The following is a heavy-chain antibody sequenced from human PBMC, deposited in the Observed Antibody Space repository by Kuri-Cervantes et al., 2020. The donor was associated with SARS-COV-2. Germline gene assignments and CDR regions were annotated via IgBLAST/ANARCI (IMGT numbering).Heavy chain of an antibody. J-gene: IGHJ6*02. Sequence: ASVKVSCKASGYTFTSYAMHWVRQAPGQRLEWMGWINAGNGNTKYSQKFQGRVTITRDTSASTAYMELSSLRSEDTAVYYCASSPGPATPAYYYYGMDVWGQGTTVTVSS. D-gene: IGHD2-15*01. CDR2: INAGNGNT. V-gene: IGHV1-3*01. CDR1: GYTFTSYA. CDR3: ASSPGPATPAYYYYGMDV.